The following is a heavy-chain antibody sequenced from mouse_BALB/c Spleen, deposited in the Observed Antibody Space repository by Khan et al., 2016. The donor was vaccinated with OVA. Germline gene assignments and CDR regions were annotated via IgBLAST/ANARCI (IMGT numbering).Heavy chain of an antibody. V-gene: IGHV5-17*02. CDR1: GFTFSTYG. CDR2: ISGDSSTI. D-gene: IGHD1-1*01. CDR3: ATSYFYGYYFDY. Sequence: EVKLEVSGGGLVQPGGSRKLSCAASGFTFSTYGMHWVRQAPEKGLEWVAYISGDSSTIYYADTVKGRFTISRDNPKNTLFLQMTSLMSEDTARYYCATSYFYGYYFDYWGPGTTLTVSS. J-gene: IGHJ2*01.